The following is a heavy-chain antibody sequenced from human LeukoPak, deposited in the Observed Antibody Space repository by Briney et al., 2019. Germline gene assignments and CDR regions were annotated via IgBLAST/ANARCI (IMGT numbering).Heavy chain of an antibody. CDR3: ARDARYDSSGSDAFDI. CDR2: INPSGGST. D-gene: IGHD3-22*01. CDR1: GHTFTSYY. V-gene: IGHV1-46*01. J-gene: IGHJ3*02. Sequence: ASVKVSCKASGHTFTSYYMHWVRQAPRQGLEWMGVINPSGGSTSYAQKFQGRVTMARDTSASTVYMELSSLRSEDTAMYYCARDARYDSSGSDAFDIWGQGTMVTVSS.